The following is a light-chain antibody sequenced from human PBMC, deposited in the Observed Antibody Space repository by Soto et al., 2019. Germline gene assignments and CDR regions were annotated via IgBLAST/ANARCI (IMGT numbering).Light chain of an antibody. CDR2: DAS. CDR3: QQNYDTPIT. Sequence: DIQMTQSPSTLSASVGDRVTITCRASQSISSWLAWYQQKPGKAPKLLIYDASGLDSGVPSRFSGSASGTEFTLTISSLQPEDFATYFCQQNYDTPITFGQGTRLEIK. J-gene: IGKJ5*01. CDR1: QSISSW. V-gene: IGKV1-5*01.